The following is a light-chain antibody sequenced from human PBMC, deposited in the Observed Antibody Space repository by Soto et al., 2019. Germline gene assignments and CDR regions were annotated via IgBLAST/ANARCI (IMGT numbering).Light chain of an antibody. CDR2: DDS. CDR1: QSISSW. V-gene: IGKV1-5*01. J-gene: IGKJ1*01. CDR3: QQYNSYSPET. Sequence: DIQMTQSPSTLSASVGDRVTITCRASQSISSWLAWYQQKPGKAPKLLIYDDSSLESGVPSRFSGSGSGTKFTFTNSRLQPDNYATYFCQQYNSYSPETFGQGTNREMK.